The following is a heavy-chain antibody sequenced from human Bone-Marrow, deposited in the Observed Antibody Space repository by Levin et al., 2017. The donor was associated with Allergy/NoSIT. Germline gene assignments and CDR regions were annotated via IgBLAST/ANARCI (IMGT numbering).Heavy chain of an antibody. Sequence: ASETLSLTCTVSGDSINNTHHYWSWIRQPAGTGLEWIGRMFVGGAATYKRSLRSRVTISIDTSKNQFSLKLTSVTAADTAVYYYARDETFNSWHVGWFDSWGQGTLVTVSS. CDR2: MFVGGAA. CDR3: ARDETFNSWHVGWFDS. V-gene: IGHV4-61*02. J-gene: IGHJ5*01. CDR1: GDSINNTHHY. D-gene: IGHD2/OR15-2a*01.